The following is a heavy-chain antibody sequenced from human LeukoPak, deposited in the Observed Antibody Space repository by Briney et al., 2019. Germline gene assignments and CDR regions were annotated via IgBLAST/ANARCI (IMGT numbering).Heavy chain of an antibody. CDR2: IDQGGSVR. CDR1: GFSFSSYR. V-gene: IGHV3-7*01. Sequence: GGSLRLSCAASGFSFSSYRLSWVRQTPEKGLEFVANIDQGGSVRNYMDSLKGRCTISRDNAKKSLYLEINSLRADDTAVYYCARDPESSSFDLWGRGALVTVSS. J-gene: IGHJ4*02. CDR3: ARDPESSSFDL. D-gene: IGHD6-13*01.